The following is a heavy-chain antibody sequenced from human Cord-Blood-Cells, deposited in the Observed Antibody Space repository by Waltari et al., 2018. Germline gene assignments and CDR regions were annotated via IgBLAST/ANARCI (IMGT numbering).Heavy chain of an antibody. D-gene: IGHD3-22*01. Sequence: QVQLQQWGAGLLKPSETLSLTCAVSGGSFSGYYWRWIRQPPGKGLEWIGEINHSGSTNYNPSLKSRVTISVDTSKNQFSLKLSSVTAADTAVYYCASYYYYDSSGYYFDYWGQGTLVTVSS. V-gene: IGHV4-34*01. CDR3: ASYYYYDSSGYYFDY. CDR1: GGSFSGYY. J-gene: IGHJ4*02. CDR2: INHSGST.